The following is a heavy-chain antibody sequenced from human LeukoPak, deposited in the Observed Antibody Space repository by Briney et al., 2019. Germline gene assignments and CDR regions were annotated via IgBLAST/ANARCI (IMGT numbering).Heavy chain of an antibody. V-gene: IGHV3-48*04. D-gene: IGHD5-12*01. CDR1: GFTFSSYS. CDR2: ISSSSSTI. J-gene: IGHJ4*02. CDR3: AREEDIVATIRTGYFDY. Sequence: PGGSLRLSCAASGFTFSSYSTNWVRQAPGKGLEWVSYISSSSSTIYYADSVKGRFTISRDNAKNSLYLQMNSLRAEDTAVYYCAREEDIVATIRTGYFDYWGQGTLVTVSS.